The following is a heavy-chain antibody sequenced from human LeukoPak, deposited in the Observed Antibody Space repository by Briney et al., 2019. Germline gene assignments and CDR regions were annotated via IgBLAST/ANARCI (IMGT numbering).Heavy chain of an antibody. CDR2: IYTSGST. V-gene: IGHV4-61*02. J-gene: IGHJ5*02. CDR1: GGSISSGSYY. Sequence: SQTLSLTCTVSGGSISSGSYYWSWIRQPAGKGLEWIGRIYTSGSTNYNPSLKSRVTISVDTSKNQFSLKLSSVTAADTAVYYCARSFGYSSGWYNKGNWFDPWGQGTLVTVSS. D-gene: IGHD6-19*01. CDR3: ARSFGYSSGWYNKGNWFDP.